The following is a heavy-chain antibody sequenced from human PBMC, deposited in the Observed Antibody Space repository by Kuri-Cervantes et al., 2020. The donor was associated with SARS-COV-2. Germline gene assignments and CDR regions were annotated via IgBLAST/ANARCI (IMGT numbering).Heavy chain of an antibody. D-gene: IGHD2-21*02. Sequence: GESLKISCAASGFTFSSSWMHWVCQAPEKGLEWVADIKCDGSEKYYVDSVKGRFTISRDNSKNTLYLQMNSLRAEDTAVYYCARERCGGDCYSLGYGMDVWGQGTTVTVSS. J-gene: IGHJ6*02. CDR1: GFTFSSSW. CDR3: ARERCGGDCYSLGYGMDV. CDR2: IKCDGSEK. V-gene: IGHV3-52*01.